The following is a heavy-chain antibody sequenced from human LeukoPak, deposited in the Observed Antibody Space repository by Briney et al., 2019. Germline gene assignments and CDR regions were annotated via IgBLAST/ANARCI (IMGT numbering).Heavy chain of an antibody. CDR2: TKQDGSEK. D-gene: IGHD5-12*01. V-gene: IGHV3-7*01. CDR3: ARDVVDSGYDSRNDYFDY. J-gene: IGHJ4*02. CDR1: GFTFSSYW. Sequence: GGSLRLSCAASGFTFSSYWMSWVRQAPGKGLEWVANTKQDGSEKYYVDSVKGRFTISRDNAKNSLYLQMNSLRAEDTAVYYCARDVVDSGYDSRNDYFDYWGQGTLVTVSS.